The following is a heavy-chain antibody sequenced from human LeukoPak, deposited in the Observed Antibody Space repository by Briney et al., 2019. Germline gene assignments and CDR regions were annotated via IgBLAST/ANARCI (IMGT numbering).Heavy chain of an antibody. V-gene: IGHV4-39*02. CDR2: IYYSGST. D-gene: IGHD3-3*01. CDR1: GGSISSSSYY. CDR3: ARDLIRGFWSGYYPYDYYGMDV. J-gene: IGHJ6*02. Sequence: SETLSLTCTVSGGSISSSSYYWGWIRQPPGKGLEWIGSIYYSGSTYYNPSLKSRITISVDTSKNQFSLKLSSVTAADTAVYYCARDLIRGFWSGYYPYDYYGMDVWGQGTTVTVSS.